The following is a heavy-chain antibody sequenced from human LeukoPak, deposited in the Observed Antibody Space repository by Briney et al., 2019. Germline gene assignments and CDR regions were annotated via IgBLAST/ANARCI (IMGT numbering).Heavy chain of an antibody. CDR2: IYYSGST. V-gene: IGHV4-39*01. CDR1: GGSISSSSYY. J-gene: IGHJ4*02. Sequence: SETLSLTCTVSGGSISSSSYYWGWIRQPPGKGLEWIGSIYYSGSTYYTPSLKSLLTISVDTSKNQFSLKLSSVTAADTAVYYCARRGSYSAGDYWGQGTLVTVSS. CDR3: ARRGSYSAGDY. D-gene: IGHD1-26*01.